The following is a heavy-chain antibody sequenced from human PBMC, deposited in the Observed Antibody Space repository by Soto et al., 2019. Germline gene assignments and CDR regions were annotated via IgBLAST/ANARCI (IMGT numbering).Heavy chain of an antibody. J-gene: IGHJ6*03. D-gene: IGHD5-12*01. CDR1: GGSISSSSYY. CDR2: FYYSGST. CDR3: ARISVASRYMDV. Sequence: QLQLEESGPGLVKPSETLSLTCTVSGGSISSSSYYWGWIRQSPGKGLEWIGSFYYSGSTYYSPSLRSRVTISGDTSRKQISLRLSSVTAADTAVYSCARISVASRYMDVWGKGTTVTVSS. V-gene: IGHV4-39*01.